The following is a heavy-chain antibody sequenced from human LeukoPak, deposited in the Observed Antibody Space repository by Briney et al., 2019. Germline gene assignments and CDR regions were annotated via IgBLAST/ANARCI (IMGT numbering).Heavy chain of an antibody. CDR2: VNQDGSKK. Sequence: GGSLRLSCAASGFTFSTSWMSWVRQAPGKGLEWVANVNQDGSKKNYVDSLKGRCTISRDNAKNSLYLPMNSLRAEDTAVYYCATPSGYYPFDYCGQGTLVTVSS. CDR1: GFTFSTSW. V-gene: IGHV3-7*01. D-gene: IGHD3-3*01. CDR3: ATPSGYYPFDY. J-gene: IGHJ4*02.